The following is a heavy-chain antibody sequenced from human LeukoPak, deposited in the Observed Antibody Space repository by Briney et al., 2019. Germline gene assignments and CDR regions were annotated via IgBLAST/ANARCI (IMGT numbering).Heavy chain of an antibody. CDR2: IYYSGST. CDR3: ARDHRINYYGSSFYYYYGMDV. Sequence: SETLSLTCTVSGGSISSYYCSWIRQPPGKGLEWLGYIYYSGSTNYNPSLKSRVTISVDTSKNQFSLKLSSVTAADTAVYYCARDHRINYYGSSFYYYYGMDVWGQGTTVTVSS. J-gene: IGHJ6*02. D-gene: IGHD3-10*01. V-gene: IGHV4-59*01. CDR1: GGSISSYY.